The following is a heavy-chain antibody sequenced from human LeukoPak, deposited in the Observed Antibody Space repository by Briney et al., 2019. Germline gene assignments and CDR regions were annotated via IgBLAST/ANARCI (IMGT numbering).Heavy chain of an antibody. CDR3: ARERTFDAFDI. J-gene: IGHJ3*02. CDR2: IYYSGST. V-gene: IGHV4-59*12. Sequence: SETLSLTCTVSGGSISSYYWTWIRQPPGKGLEWIGHIYYSGSTNYNPSLKSRVTISVDTSKNQFSLKLSSVTAADTAVYYCARERTFDAFDIWGQGIMVTVSS. CDR1: GGSISSYY.